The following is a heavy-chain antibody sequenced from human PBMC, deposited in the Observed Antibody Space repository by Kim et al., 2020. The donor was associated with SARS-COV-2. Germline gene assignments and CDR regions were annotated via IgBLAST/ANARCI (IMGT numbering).Heavy chain of an antibody. CDR2: SSSYI. J-gene: IGHJ4*02. V-gene: IGHV3-21*01. CDR3: ARDWRDY. D-gene: IGHD1-1*01. Sequence: SSSYIYYADSVKGRFTISRDNAKNSLYLQMNSLRAEDTAVYYCARDWRDYWGQGTLVTVSS.